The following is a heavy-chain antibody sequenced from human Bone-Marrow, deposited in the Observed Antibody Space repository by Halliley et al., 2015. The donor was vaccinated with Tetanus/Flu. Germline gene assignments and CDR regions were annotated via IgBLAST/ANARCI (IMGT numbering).Heavy chain of an antibody. D-gene: IGHD1-26*01. CDR3: AGEVGATDY. CDR1: GYTFTGTF. CDR2: INLSDGGT. J-gene: IGHJ4*02. Sequence: QLVQSGAEVKKPGASVKVSCKASGYTFTGTFMQWVRQAPGQGLEWVGVINLSDGGTAYAQKFRGRVTMTRDTSTSTVYMELGSLTSEDTAMYYCAGEVGATDYWGQGTQVAVTS. V-gene: IGHV1-46*01.